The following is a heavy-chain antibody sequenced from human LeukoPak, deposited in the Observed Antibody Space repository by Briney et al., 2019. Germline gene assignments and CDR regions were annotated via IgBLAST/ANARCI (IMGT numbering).Heavy chain of an antibody. CDR2: ISAYNHNT. CDR1: GYTFTGYY. J-gene: IGHJ4*02. D-gene: IGHD2-15*01. Sequence: ASVKVSCKASGYTFTGYYMHWVRQAPGQGLEWMGWISAYNHNTNYAQKLQGRVTVTTDTSTSTAYIELRSLRSDDTAVYYCARAGHCSGGSCYVDYWGQGTLVTVSS. CDR3: ARAGHCSGGSCYVDY. V-gene: IGHV1-18*04.